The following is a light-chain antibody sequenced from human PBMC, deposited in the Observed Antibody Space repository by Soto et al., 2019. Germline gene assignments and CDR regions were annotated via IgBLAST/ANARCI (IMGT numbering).Light chain of an antibody. V-gene: IGLV2-11*01. CDR1: SSDVGDYNF. J-gene: IGLJ2*01. Sequence: QSALTQPRSVSGSPGQSVTISCTGTSSDVGDYNFVSWYQQHPGKAPKLMIYDVTNRPSGVSDRFSGSKSGNTASLTISGLQAEDESDYYCSSYRSGATPYVIFGGGTKLTVL. CDR2: DVT. CDR3: SSYRSGATPYVI.